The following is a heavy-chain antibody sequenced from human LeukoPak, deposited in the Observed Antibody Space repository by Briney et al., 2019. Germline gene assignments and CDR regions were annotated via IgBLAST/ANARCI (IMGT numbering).Heavy chain of an antibody. Sequence: GGSLRLSCVGSGLTFVDYAMHWVRQAPGKGLEWVSGINWNSGSTGYADSVKGRFTISRDNAKNSLYLQMNSLKTEDMALYYCTKPSNSYYYDTSGYYFDSWGQGTLVTVSS. CDR1: GLTFVDYA. CDR3: TKPSNSYYYDTSGYYFDS. CDR2: INWNSGST. J-gene: IGHJ4*02. D-gene: IGHD3-22*01. V-gene: IGHV3-9*03.